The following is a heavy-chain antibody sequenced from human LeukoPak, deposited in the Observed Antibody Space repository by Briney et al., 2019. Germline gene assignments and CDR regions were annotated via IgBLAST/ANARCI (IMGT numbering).Heavy chain of an antibody. V-gene: IGHV3-11*04. Sequence: PGGSVRLSCAASGFTFSDYYMNWIRQAPGKGLEWVSYISGSGSPIYYADSVKGRFTISRDNAKNSLYLQMNSLRAEDTAVYYCARIRSEAFDLWGQGTMVTVSS. CDR3: ARIRSEAFDL. CDR2: ISGSGSPI. J-gene: IGHJ3*01. CDR1: GFTFSDYY.